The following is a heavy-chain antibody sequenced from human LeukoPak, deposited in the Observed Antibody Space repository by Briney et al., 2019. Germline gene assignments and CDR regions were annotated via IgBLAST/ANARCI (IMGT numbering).Heavy chain of an antibody. CDR2: IYHSGST. J-gene: IGHJ4*02. CDR3: ARGSDILTGYYNHYFDY. V-gene: IGHV4-30-2*01. CDR1: GGSISSGGYY. Sequence: SQTLSLTCTVSGGSISSGGYYWSWIRQPPGKGLEWIGYIYHSGSTYYNPSLKSRVTISVDRSKNQFSLKLSSVTAADTAVYYCARGSDILTGYYNHYFDYWGQGTLVTVSS. D-gene: IGHD3-9*01.